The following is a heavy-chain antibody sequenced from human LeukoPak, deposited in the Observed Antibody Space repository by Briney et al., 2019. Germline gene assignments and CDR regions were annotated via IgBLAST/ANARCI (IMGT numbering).Heavy chain of an antibody. V-gene: IGHV5-51*01. CDR3: ARRGGGNTGGFYFDY. Sequence: GESLKISCKGSGYSFTSYWIGWVRQMPGKGLEWVGIIFPGDSETRYSPSFQGQVTISADKSIRTAYLRWTSLKASDTAMYYCARRGGGNTGGFYFDYWGQGSLVTVSS. D-gene: IGHD3-16*01. CDR1: GYSFTSYW. CDR2: IFPGDSET. J-gene: IGHJ4*02.